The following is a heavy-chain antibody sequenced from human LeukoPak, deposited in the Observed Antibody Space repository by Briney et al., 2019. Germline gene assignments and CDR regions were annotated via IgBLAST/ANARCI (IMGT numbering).Heavy chain of an antibody. V-gene: IGHV1-46*01. CDR1: GYTFTSYY. CDR2: INPGGGST. J-gene: IGHJ5*02. D-gene: IGHD2-2*02. CDR3: AKGIVVVPAAIGLSWFDP. Sequence: ASVKVSCKASGYTFTSYYMHWVRQAPGQGLEWMGIINPGGGSTSYAQKFQGRVTMTRDTSTSTVYMELGSLRSEDTAVYYCAKGIVVVPAAIGLSWFDPWGQGTLVTVSS.